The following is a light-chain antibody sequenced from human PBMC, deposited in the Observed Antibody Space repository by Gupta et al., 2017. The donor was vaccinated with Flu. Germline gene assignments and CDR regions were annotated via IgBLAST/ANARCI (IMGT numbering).Light chain of an antibody. CDR1: QSISSW. CDR2: KAS. J-gene: IGKJ1*01. CDR3: HQYNSYSLT. V-gene: IGKV1-5*03. Sequence: DIKMTQSPSTLSASVGDRVTITCRASQSISSWLAWYQQKPGKAPKLLIYKASTLESGVPSRFSGTGSGTEFTLTISSLQPDDFATYHCHQYNSYSLTFGQGTKVEVK.